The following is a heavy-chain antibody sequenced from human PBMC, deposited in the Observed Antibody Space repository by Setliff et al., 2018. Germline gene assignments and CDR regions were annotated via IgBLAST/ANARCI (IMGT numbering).Heavy chain of an antibody. CDR2: INSDGSTT. CDR1: GFTFSNYW. Sequence: PGGSLRLSCAASGFTFSNYWIHWVRQVPGRGLVWVSRINSDGSTTNYADSVKGRFTISRDNAKNSVHLQMNSLTAEDTAVYYCARDGYFDPHYYYGVDAWGQGTTVTVSS. V-gene: IGHV3-74*01. J-gene: IGHJ6*02. D-gene: IGHD3-9*01. CDR3: ARDGYFDPHYYYGVDA.